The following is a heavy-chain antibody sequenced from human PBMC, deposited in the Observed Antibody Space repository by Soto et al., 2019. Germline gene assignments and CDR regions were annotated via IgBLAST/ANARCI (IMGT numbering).Heavy chain of an antibody. CDR3: ARDYGSAVTDYYYGMDV. J-gene: IGHJ6*02. CDR2: IYYSGST. V-gene: IGHV4-30-4*01. CDR1: GGSISSGDYY. D-gene: IGHD3-10*01. Sequence: QVQLQESGPGLVKPSQTLSLTCTVSGGSISSGDYYWSWIRQPPGKGLEWIGYIYYSGSTYSNPSLKSRVTISVDTSKNQFSLKLSSVTAADTAVYYCARDYGSAVTDYYYGMDVWGQGTTVTVSS.